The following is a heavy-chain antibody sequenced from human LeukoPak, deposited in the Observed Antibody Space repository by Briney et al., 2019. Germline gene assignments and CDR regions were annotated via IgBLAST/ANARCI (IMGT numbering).Heavy chain of an antibody. Sequence: ASVKVSCKASGYTFTGYYMHWVRQAPGQGLEWMGWINPNSGGTNYAQKFQGRVTMTRDTSISTAYMELSRLRSDDTAVYYCARVRRSHSYGLDYWGQGTLVTVSS. CDR2: INPNSGGT. CDR3: ARVRRSHSYGLDY. V-gene: IGHV1-2*02. D-gene: IGHD5-18*01. J-gene: IGHJ4*02. CDR1: GYTFTGYY.